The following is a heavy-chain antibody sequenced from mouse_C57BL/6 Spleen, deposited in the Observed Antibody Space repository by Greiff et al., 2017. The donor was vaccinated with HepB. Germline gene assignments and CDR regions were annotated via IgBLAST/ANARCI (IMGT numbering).Heavy chain of an antibody. Sequence: EVKLMESGGGLVQPKGSLKLSCAASGFSFNTYAMNWVRQAPGKGLEWVARIRSKSNNYATYYADSVKDRFTISRDDSESMLYLQMNNLKTEDTAMYYCVTFYYYGSSSYYAMDYWGQGTSVTVSS. CDR1: GFSFNTYA. D-gene: IGHD1-1*01. V-gene: IGHV10-1*01. CDR2: IRSKSNNYAT. J-gene: IGHJ4*01. CDR3: VTFYYYGSSSYYAMDY.